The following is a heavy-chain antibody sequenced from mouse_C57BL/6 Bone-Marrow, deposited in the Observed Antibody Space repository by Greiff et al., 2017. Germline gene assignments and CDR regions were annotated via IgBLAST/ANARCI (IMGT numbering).Heavy chain of an antibody. CDR2: IDPSDSYT. D-gene: IGHD2-4*01. Sequence: QVQLQQPGAELVKPGASVKLSCKASGYTFTSYWMQWVKQRPGQGLEWIGEIDPSDSYTNYNQKFKGKATLTVDTSSSTAYMQLSSLTSEDSAVYYCFYYDYRRAMDYWGQGASVTVS. CDR1: GYTFTSYW. J-gene: IGHJ4*01. CDR3: FYYDYRRAMDY. V-gene: IGHV1-50*01.